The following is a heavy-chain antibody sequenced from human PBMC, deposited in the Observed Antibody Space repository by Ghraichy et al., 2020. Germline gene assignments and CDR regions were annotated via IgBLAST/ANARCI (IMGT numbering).Heavy chain of an antibody. D-gene: IGHD3-3*01. CDR2: ISSSSSYI. Sequence: GGSLRLSCAASGFTFSSYSMNWVRQAPGKGLEWVSSISSSSSYIYYADSVKGRFTISRDNAKNSLYLQMNSLRAEDTAVYYCARGVEWLLYDVHYYYYMDVWGKGTTVTVSS. CDR3: ARGVEWLLYDVHYYYYMDV. V-gene: IGHV3-21*01. J-gene: IGHJ6*03. CDR1: GFTFSSYS.